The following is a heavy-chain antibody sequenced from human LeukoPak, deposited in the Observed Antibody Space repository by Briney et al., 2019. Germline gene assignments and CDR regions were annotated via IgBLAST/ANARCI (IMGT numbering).Heavy chain of an antibody. D-gene: IGHD6-19*01. J-gene: IGHJ3*02. Sequence: GGSLRLACAASGFTFSSYTMTWVRQAPGKGLEWVSAISGSGGSTYYADSVKGRFTISRDNSKNTLYLQMNSLRSEDTAVYYCAKDWSSGWPNDAFDIWGQGTMVTVSS. CDR3: AKDWSSGWPNDAFDI. CDR2: ISGSGGST. CDR1: GFTFSSYT. V-gene: IGHV3-23*01.